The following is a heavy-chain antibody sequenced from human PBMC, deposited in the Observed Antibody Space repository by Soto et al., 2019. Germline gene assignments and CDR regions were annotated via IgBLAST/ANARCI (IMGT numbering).Heavy chain of an antibody. D-gene: IGHD3-3*01. CDR1: NFVFSVYS. CDR3: ARGKNQSDFWGGILDS. V-gene: IGHV3-30-3*01. J-gene: IGHJ4*02. Sequence: QLVESGGGVVQPERSLKLSCTASNFVFSVYSLHLVRQAPGTGRAWVPLISYDGGNKYYADSVKGRFTISRDKSKNTLYLQMNSMRREDTDVYYCARGKNQSDFWGGILDSWGQGNLVTVSS. CDR2: ISYDGGNK.